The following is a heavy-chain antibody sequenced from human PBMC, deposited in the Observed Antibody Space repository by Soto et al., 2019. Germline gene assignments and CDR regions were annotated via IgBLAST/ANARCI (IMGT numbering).Heavy chain of an antibody. V-gene: IGHV4-30-2*01. D-gene: IGHD3-3*01. CDR1: GGSMSSGGYS. J-gene: IGHJ5*02. CDR3: ARGCYDFWSGEGRFDP. Sequence: SQTLSLTCAVFGGSMSSGGYSWSWIPQPPRKGLEWIGDIYPSGSTYYNPSLKSRVTISVDRSKNQFSLKLSAVTAADTAVYYCARGCYDFWSGEGRFDPWGQGTLVTVSA. CDR2: IYPSGST.